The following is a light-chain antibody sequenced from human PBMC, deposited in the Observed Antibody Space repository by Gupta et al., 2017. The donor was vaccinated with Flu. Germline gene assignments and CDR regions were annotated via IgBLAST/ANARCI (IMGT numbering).Light chain of an antibody. CDR3: QPYDSSNQV. J-gene: IGLJ3*02. V-gene: IGLV6-57*01. Sequence: FLLTQPHSVSESPGKTVTISCTRSSGSIASNYVQWYQQRPGSSPTTVIYEDNQRPSGVPDRFSGSIESSSNSASLTIAGRKTEDEDDYYWQPYDSSNQVFGGGTKLTVL. CDR2: EDN. CDR1: SGSIASNY.